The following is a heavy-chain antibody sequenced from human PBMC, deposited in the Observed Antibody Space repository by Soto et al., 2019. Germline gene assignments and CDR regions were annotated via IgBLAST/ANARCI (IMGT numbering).Heavy chain of an antibody. CDR1: GFSFNNYG. V-gene: IGHV3-30*18. J-gene: IGHJ6*03. Sequence: QVQLVESGGGVVQPGGSLRLSCAASGFSFNNYGMHWVRQAPGKGLEWVAVILLDGSDNWYADSVTGRFTISRDNSKNTLYLDMNSLTAEDTAVYYCVKDMGYCSGGSCYWGAYFYYYMDVWGKGTTVTGSS. D-gene: IGHD2-15*01. CDR3: VKDMGYCSGGSCYWGAYFYYYMDV. CDR2: ILLDGSDN.